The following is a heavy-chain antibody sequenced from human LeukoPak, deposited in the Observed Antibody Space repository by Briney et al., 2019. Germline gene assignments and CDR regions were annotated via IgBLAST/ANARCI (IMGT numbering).Heavy chain of an antibody. D-gene: IGHD2-21*01. V-gene: IGHV3-20*04. Sequence: SGGSLRLSCAASGFTFDDYGLSWVRQVPGKGLEWVSGLNWNGASTGYADSVKGRLTISRDNAKNSLYLQMNSLRAEDTAVYYCARDCSGGECYGYYYMDVWGRGTTVTVSS. CDR1: GFTFDDYG. J-gene: IGHJ6*03. CDR3: ARDCSGGECYGYYYMDV. CDR2: LNWNGAST.